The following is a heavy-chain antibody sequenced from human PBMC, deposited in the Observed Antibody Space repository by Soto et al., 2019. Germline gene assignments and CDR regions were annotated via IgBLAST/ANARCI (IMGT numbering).Heavy chain of an antibody. CDR1: GFTFRSYS. CDR2: IRSGNNYT. J-gene: IGHJ4*02. CDR3: ANDRWEYYYDRSPVVDY. D-gene: IGHD3-22*01. Sequence: PGGSLRLSCIASGFTFRSYSMTWVRQAPGKGLKWVSSIRSGNNYTSYADSVKGRFTISRDNSKNTLYLQMNSLRAEDTAVYYCANDRWEYYYDRSPVVDYWGQGTLVTVSS. V-gene: IGHV3-21*01.